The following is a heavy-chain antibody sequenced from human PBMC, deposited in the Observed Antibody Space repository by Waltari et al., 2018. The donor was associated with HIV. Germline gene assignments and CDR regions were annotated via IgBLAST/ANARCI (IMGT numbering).Heavy chain of an antibody. CDR2: ISGSGGST. V-gene: IGHV3-23*01. J-gene: IGHJ4*02. Sequence: EVQLLESGGGLVQPGGSLRLSCAASGFTFSIYAMSWVRQAPGKGLEWVSAISGSGGSTYYADYVKGRLTISRDNAKNTLYLQMNSLRAEDTAVYYCAKDTTRGDLDYWGQGTLVTVSS. CDR1: GFTFSIYA. CDR3: AKDTTRGDLDY. D-gene: IGHD4-17*01.